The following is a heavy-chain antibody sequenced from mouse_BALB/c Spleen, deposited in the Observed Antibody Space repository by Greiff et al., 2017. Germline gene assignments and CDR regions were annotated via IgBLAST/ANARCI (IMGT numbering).Heavy chain of an antibody. CDR1: GFTFSSYA. CDR3: ARAYGNYGVYAMDY. Sequence: EVHLVESGGGLVKPGGSLKLSCAASGFTFSSYAMSWVRQSPEKRLEWVAEISSGGSYTYYPDTVTGRFTISRDNAKNTLYLEMSSLRSEDTAMYYCARAYGNYGVYAMDYWGQGTSVTVSS. CDR2: ISSGGSYT. D-gene: IGHD2-10*02. V-gene: IGHV5-9-4*01. J-gene: IGHJ4*01.